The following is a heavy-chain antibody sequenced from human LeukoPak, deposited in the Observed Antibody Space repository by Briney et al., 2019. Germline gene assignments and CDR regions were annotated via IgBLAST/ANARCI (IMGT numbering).Heavy chain of an antibody. Sequence: GGSLRLSCAASGFTFSSYGMSWVRQAPGKGLEWVSAIGSSGGSTYYADSVKGRFTISRDNAKNSLYLQMNSLRAEDTAVYYCARGPIPDYWGQGTLVTVSS. V-gene: IGHV3-23*01. CDR3: ARGPIPDY. D-gene: IGHD2-2*02. CDR2: IGSSGGST. CDR1: GFTFSSYG. J-gene: IGHJ4*02.